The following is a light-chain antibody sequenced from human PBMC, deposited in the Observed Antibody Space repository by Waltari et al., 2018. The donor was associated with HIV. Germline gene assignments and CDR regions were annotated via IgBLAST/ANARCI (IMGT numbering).Light chain of an antibody. J-gene: IGLJ2*01. CDR2: DDN. CDR3: QVSDSSGDPYVV. Sequence: SSVLTQPPSVSVAPGQTARITCGGNKIGSKSEHWYQQKPAEAAPLIVNDDNPQPSGIASHLSAAYNGDTATLTINSVDDGDDDADYCQVSDSSGDPYVVFGGGTKLTVL. V-gene: IGLV3-21*02. CDR1: KIGSKS.